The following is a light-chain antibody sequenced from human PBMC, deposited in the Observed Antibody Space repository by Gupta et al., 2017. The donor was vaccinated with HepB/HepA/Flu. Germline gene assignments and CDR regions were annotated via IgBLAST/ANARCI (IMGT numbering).Light chain of an antibody. J-gene: IGLJ1*01. CDR3: QSYDNSLSGFYV. V-gene: IGLV1-40*01. CDR1: SSDIGAGYD. Sequence: QSVLTQPPSVSGAPGQRVTISCTGSSSDIGAGYDVHWYQQLPGTAPNLLIYGNSNRPSGVPDRFSGSKSGTSASLAITGLQAEDEADYYCQSYDNSLSGFYVFGTGTKVTVL. CDR2: GNS.